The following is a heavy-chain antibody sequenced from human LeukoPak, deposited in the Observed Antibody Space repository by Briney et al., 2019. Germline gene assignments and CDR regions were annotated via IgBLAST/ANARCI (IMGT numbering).Heavy chain of an antibody. CDR2: ISSSGSTI. J-gene: IGHJ4*02. Sequence: PGGSLRLSCAASGFTFSSYEMNWVRRAPGEGLEWVSYISSSGSTIYYADSVKGRFTISRDNAKNSLYLQMNSLRAEDTAVYYCARDTDYGAEPLDYWGQGTLVTVSS. CDR1: GFTFSSYE. V-gene: IGHV3-48*03. D-gene: IGHD4-17*01. CDR3: ARDTDYGAEPLDY.